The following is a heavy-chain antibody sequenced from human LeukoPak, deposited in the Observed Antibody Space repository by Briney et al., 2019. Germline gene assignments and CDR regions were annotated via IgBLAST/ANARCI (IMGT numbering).Heavy chain of an antibody. CDR3: ARAGGLTMIV. V-gene: IGHV3-21*01. CDR2: ISSSSSYI. D-gene: IGHD3-22*01. CDR1: GCTFSDCW. J-gene: IGHJ4*02. Sequence: GGSLRLSCAASGCTFSDCWMHWVRQAPGKGLEWVSSISSSSSYIYYADSVKGRFTISRDNAKNSLYLQMNSLRAEDTAVYYCARAGGLTMIVWGQGTLVTVSS.